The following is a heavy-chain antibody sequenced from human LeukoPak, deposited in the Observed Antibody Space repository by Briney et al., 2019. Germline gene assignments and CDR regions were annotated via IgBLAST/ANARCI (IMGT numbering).Heavy chain of an antibody. V-gene: IGHV3-30-3*01. Sequence: PGESLRLSCVASGFTFNTKVFHWVRQAPGKGPEWVAVISSDGGYTHYADSVKGHFTISRDNSKTTLYLEMKSLRTEDTSVYYCVTETGPWREFDHWGQGTLVTVSS. CDR2: ISSDGGYT. CDR1: GFTFNTKV. J-gene: IGHJ4*02. CDR3: VTETGPWREFDH. D-gene: IGHD1-1*01.